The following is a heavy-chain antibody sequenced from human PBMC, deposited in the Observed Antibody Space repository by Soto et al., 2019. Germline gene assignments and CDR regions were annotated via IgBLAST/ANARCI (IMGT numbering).Heavy chain of an antibody. J-gene: IGHJ5*02. CDR2: IYYSGST. CDR3: ARDNSHQTTWWLDP. V-gene: IGHV4-39*02. D-gene: IGHD4-17*01. Sequence: PSETLSLTCTVSGGSISSSSYYWGWIRQPPGKGLEWIGSIYYSGSTYYNPSLKSRVTISVDTSKNQFSLKLSSVTAADTAVYYCARDNSHQTTWWLDPWGQGTLVTVSS. CDR1: GGSISSSSYY.